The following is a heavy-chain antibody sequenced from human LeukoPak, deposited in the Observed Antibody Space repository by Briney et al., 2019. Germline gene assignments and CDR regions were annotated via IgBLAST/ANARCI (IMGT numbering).Heavy chain of an antibody. CDR2: IYYSGST. CDR1: GFTFSSYW. V-gene: IGHV4-39*01. J-gene: IGHJ4*02. CDR3: ASRGY. Sequence: GSLRLSCAASGFTFSSYWMSWIRQPPGKGLEWIGSIYYSGSTYYNPSLKSRVTISVDTSKNQFSLKLSSVTAADTAVYYCASRGYWGQGTLVTVSS.